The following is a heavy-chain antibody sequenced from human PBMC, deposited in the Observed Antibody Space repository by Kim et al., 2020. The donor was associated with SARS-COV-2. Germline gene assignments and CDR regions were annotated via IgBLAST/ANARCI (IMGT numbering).Heavy chain of an antibody. J-gene: IGHJ2*01. V-gene: IGHV7-4-1*01. CDR1: GYIFSSIS. Sequence: ASVKVSCKASGYIFSSISIHWVRQAPGQGLEWMGLMNTNTGYPAYAQGFPGRFVFSLDTSVSTASLQIRSLRAEDTAVYSFAPRYSTSYFALWGRGTLVT. D-gene: IGHD6-13*01. CDR2: MNTNTGYP. CDR3: APRYSTSYFAL.